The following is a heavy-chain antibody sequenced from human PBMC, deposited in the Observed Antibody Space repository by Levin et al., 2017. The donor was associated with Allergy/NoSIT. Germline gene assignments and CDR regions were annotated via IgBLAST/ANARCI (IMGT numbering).Heavy chain of an antibody. CDR1: GGSISSYY. CDR2: IYYSGST. V-gene: IGHV4-59*01. D-gene: IGHD1-14*01. J-gene: IGHJ6*02. CDR3: AKVDPDEHSYYYYGMDV. Sequence: PSETLSLTCTVSGGSISSYYWSWIRQPPGKGLEWIGYIYYSGSTNYNPSLKSRVTISVDTSKNQFSLKLSSVTAADTAVYYCAKVDPDEHSYYYYGMDVWGQGTTVTVSS.